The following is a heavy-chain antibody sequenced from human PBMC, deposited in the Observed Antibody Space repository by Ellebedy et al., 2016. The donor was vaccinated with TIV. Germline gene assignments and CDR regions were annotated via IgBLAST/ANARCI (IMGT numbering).Heavy chain of an antibody. CDR2: ISSTGSRT. V-gene: IGHV3-23*01. Sequence: GESLKISCAASGFTFNSYAMSWVRQAPGKGLEWVSTISSTGSRTYYADSVEGRFIISRDNSKKTLNLQMNSLRAEDTAVYYCAKGRGGGSDSSAPRYYFDYWGLGTLVTVSS. J-gene: IGHJ4*02. CDR3: AKGRGGGSDSSAPRYYFDY. D-gene: IGHD3-22*01. CDR1: GFTFNSYA.